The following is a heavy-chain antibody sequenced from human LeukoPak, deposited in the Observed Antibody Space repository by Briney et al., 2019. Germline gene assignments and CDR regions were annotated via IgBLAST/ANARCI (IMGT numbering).Heavy chain of an antibody. CDR3: AREDPQTTVPEGMDV. Sequence: SETLSLTCTVSGGSISYYYWSWIRQSPGKGLEWIGYIYYSGTTNYNPSLKSRVTVSVDTSKNQFSLQLRSVTAADTAVYYCAREDPQTTVPEGMDVWGQGTTVTVSS. J-gene: IGHJ6*02. CDR2: IYYSGTT. V-gene: IGHV4-59*01. D-gene: IGHD4-17*01. CDR1: GGSISYYY.